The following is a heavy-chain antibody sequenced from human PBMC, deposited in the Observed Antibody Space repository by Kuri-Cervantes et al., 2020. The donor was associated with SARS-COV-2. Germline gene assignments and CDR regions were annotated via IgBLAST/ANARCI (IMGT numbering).Heavy chain of an antibody. CDR2: IKQDGSEK. D-gene: IGHD3-22*01. Sequence: GESLKISCAASGFTFSSYWMSWVRQAPGKGLEWVANIKQDGSEKYYVDSVKGRFTISRDNAKNSLYLQMNSLKTEDTAVYYCTTGYDSSGYYPPDAFDIWGQGTMVT. CDR1: GFTFSSYW. J-gene: IGHJ3*02. CDR3: TTGYDSSGYYPPDAFDI. V-gene: IGHV3-7*03.